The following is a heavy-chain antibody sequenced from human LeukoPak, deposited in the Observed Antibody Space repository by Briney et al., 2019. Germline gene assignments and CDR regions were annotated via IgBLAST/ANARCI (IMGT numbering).Heavy chain of an antibody. CDR2: INPNSGDT. CDR3: ARASERAFFGVVIRGYYYMDV. CDR1: GYTFIDYY. Sequence: ASVKVSCKASGYTFIDYYMHWVRQAPGQGLEWMGWINPNSGDTNYAQKFQGRVTMTRDTSISTAYMELTRLRSDDTAVYYCARASERAFFGVVIRGYYYMDVWGKGTTVTVSS. J-gene: IGHJ6*03. V-gene: IGHV1-2*02. D-gene: IGHD3-3*01.